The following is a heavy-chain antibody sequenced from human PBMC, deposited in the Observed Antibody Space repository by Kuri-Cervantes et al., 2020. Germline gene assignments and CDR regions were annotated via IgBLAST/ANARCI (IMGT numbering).Heavy chain of an antibody. Sequence: SLKISCVASGFTFDDYAMHWVRQAPGKGLEWVSGISWNSGSVGYADSVKGRFTISRDNSKNTLYLQMNSLRAEDTAVYYCARDHLSCSGGSCYSWNWYFDLWGRGTLVTVSS. D-gene: IGHD2-15*01. V-gene: IGHV3-9*01. CDR3: ARDHLSCSGGSCYSWNWYFDL. J-gene: IGHJ2*01. CDR1: GFTFDDYA. CDR2: ISWNSGSV.